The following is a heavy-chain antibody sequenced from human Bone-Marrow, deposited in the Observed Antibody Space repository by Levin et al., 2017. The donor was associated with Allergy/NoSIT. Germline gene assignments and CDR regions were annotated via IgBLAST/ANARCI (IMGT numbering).Heavy chain of an antibody. Sequence: SQTLSLTCAVSNGSVSTGSYSWTWIRQPPGKGLEWIGEISYSGNTKYNPCLESRATISVDTAKNHFSLRLTSVTAADTAVYYCACPGYGNYIFALQIWGPGTQVTVSS. CDR3: ACPGYGNYIFALQI. J-gene: IGHJ4*01. CDR1: NGSVSTGSYS. D-gene: IGHD1-7*01. CDR2: ISYSGNT. V-gene: IGHV4-61*03.